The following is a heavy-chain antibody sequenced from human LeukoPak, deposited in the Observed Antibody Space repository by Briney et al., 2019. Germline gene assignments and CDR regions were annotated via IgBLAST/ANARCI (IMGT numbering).Heavy chain of an antibody. J-gene: IGHJ4*02. V-gene: IGHV4-59*01. CDR1: GDSISSYY. CDR3: ARGVGVTPKFDY. D-gene: IGHD4-23*01. Sequence: SETLSLTYTVSGDSISSYYWSWIRQPPGKGLEWIGYIYYTGSTNYNPSLKSRVTISVDTSKNHFSLKLSSVTAADTAVYYCARGVGVTPKFDYWGQGTLVTVSS. CDR2: IYYTGST.